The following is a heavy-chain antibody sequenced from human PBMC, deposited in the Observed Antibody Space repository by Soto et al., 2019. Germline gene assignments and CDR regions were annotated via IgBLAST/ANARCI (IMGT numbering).Heavy chain of an antibody. CDR3: PRTNTRYSSPDY. Sequence: QVQLQESGPGLLKPSDTLSLTRTVAGSSLNDFHWICILQPPGKGLEWIGPIYFGQPTQSENPSLTSPVTMKLETSKSQVSLNLASVTAAVTAVYFSPRTNTRYSSPDYWGQGSLVPVSS. D-gene: IGHD6-13*01. J-gene: IGHJ4*02. CDR1: GSSLNDFH. CDR2: IYFGQPT. V-gene: IGHV4-59*08.